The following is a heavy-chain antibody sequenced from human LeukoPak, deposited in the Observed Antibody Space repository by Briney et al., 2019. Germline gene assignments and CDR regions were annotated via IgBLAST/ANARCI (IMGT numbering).Heavy chain of an antibody. CDR1: GGSISSSSYY. J-gene: IGHJ4*02. V-gene: IGHV4-39*01. D-gene: IGHD3-16*01. CDR2: IYYSGST. Sequence: SSETLSLTCTVSGGSISSSSYYWGWIRQPPGKGLEWIGSIYYSGSTYYNPSLKSRVTISVDTSKNQFSLKLSSVTAADTAVYYCARLNRGVSDYWGQGTLVTVSS. CDR3: ARLNRGVSDY.